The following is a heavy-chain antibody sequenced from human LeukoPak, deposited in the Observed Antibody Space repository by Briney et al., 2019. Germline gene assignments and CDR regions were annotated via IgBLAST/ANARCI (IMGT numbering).Heavy chain of an antibody. CDR2: IYYSGST. D-gene: IGHD3-10*01. CDR3: ARGRSARWFGESPPYY. Sequence: SETLSLTCTVSGGSISSYYWSWIRQPPGKGLEWIGYIYYSGSTNYNPPLKSRVTISVDTSKNQFSLKLSSVTAADTAVYYCARGRSARWFGESPPYYWGQGTLVTVSS. V-gene: IGHV4-59*01. J-gene: IGHJ4*02. CDR1: GGSISSYY.